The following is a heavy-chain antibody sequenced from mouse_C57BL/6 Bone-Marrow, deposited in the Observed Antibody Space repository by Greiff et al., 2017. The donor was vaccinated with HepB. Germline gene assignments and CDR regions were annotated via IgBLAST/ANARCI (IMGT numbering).Heavy chain of an antibody. J-gene: IGHJ2*01. V-gene: IGHV1-82*01. CDR3: ARYYYVDY. CDR1: GYAFSSSW. Sequence: VQLQQSGPELVKPGASVKISCKASGYAFSSSWMNWVKQRPGKGLEWIGRIYPGDGDTNYNGKFKGKATLTADKSSSTAYMQLSSLTSEDSAVYFCARYYYVDYWGQGTTLTVSS. CDR2: IYPGDGDT.